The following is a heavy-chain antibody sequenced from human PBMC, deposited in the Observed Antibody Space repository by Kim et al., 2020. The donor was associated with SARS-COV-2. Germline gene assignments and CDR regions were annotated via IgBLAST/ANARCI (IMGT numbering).Heavy chain of an antibody. CDR3: ARVIGGGGQGVNRFDP. CDR2: IYNSGST. D-gene: IGHD2-21*01. V-gene: IGHV4-31*03. CDR1: GGSIRSGGYF. Sequence: SETLSLTCTVSGGSIRSGGYFWIWIRQHPGKGLEWIGYIYNSGSTYYNPSLKSRVTISVDTSKNQLSLKPSSVTAADTAVYYCARVIGGGGQGVNRFDPWGQGTLVTVSS. J-gene: IGHJ5*02.